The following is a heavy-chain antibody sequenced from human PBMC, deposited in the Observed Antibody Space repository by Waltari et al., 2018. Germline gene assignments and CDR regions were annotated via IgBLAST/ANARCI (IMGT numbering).Heavy chain of an antibody. V-gene: IGHV3-48*01. CDR2: ITGTSRTK. CDR3: ARPVRISGNYGLDV. J-gene: IGHJ6*02. Sequence: EIQLVQSGGGLVQPGGCLRLPCAASGFTVYDNSLNWVRQAPGKGLEWVSYITGTSRTKFYADSVRGRFTISRDNAKNSLYLQMNSLRADDTAVYFCARPVRISGNYGLDVWGQGTTVIVSS. CDR1: GFTVYDNS.